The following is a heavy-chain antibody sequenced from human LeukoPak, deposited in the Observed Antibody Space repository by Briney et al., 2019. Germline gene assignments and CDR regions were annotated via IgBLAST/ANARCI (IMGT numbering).Heavy chain of an antibody. CDR2: INDSGYYT. V-gene: IGHV3-23*01. CDR1: AFTFSSYA. Sequence: GGSLRLSCAASAFTFSSYAMHWVRQAPGKGLEWVASINDSGYYTYYADSVKGRFTISRDNSKNTLYLQVSRLRAEDTALYYCAKYRGYNYGPVNWFDPWGQGTLVTVSS. J-gene: IGHJ5*02. CDR3: AKYRGYNYGPVNWFDP. D-gene: IGHD5-18*01.